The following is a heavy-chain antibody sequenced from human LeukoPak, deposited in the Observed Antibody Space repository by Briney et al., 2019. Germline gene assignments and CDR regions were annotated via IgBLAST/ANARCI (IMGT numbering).Heavy chain of an antibody. CDR3: ARTSYSYDSTGYYYLDY. Sequence: SETLSLTCTVSGGFLSSYYWSWIRQPPGKGLEYIGNIYYSGSTNYSPSLKSRVTISVDTSKNQFSLKLNSVTAADTAVYYCARTSYSYDSTGYYYLDYWGQGTLVTVSS. CDR1: GGFLSSYY. CDR2: IYYSGST. V-gene: IGHV4-59*01. J-gene: IGHJ4*02. D-gene: IGHD3-22*01.